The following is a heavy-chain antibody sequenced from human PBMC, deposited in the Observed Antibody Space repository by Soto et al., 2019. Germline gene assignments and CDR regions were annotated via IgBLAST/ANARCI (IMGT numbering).Heavy chain of an antibody. CDR3: ARGAPAGSGYYYHYWYFDL. J-gene: IGHJ2*01. Sequence: QVQLQESGPGLVKPSETLSLTCTVSGGSISSYYWSWIRQPPGKGLEWIGYIYYSGSTNYNPSLKSRVTISVDTSKNQFSLKLSSVTAADTAVYYCARGAPAGSGYYYHYWYFDLWGRGTLVTVSS. D-gene: IGHD3-22*01. V-gene: IGHV4-59*01. CDR1: GGSISSYY. CDR2: IYYSGST.